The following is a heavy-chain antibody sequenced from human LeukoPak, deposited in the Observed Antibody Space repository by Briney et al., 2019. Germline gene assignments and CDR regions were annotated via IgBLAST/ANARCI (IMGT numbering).Heavy chain of an antibody. CDR3: ARDADLGATISGAFDI. V-gene: IGHV3-7*01. D-gene: IGHD5-24*01. CDR2: IKQDGGEK. Sequence: PGGSLRLSCAASGFTFSRYWMSWVRQAPGKGLEWVASIKQDGGEKYYVDSVKGRFTVSRDNAKNSVYVQMNRLRVEDTAIYYCARDADLGATISGAFDIWGQGRKVTVS. CDR1: GFTFSRYW. J-gene: IGHJ3*02.